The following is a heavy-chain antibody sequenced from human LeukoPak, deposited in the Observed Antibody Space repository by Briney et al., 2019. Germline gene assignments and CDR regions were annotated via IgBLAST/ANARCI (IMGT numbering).Heavy chain of an antibody. CDR3: AREMPLTADGGPFDS. Sequence: PSQTLSLTCTVSGGSISSAGYYWSWIRQHPGKGLEWIGYMYYSGSSYYSPSLKSRITISVNTSKNQFSLKLSSVTAADTAVYYCAREMPLTADGGPFDSWGQGTLVTVSS. J-gene: IGHJ4*02. V-gene: IGHV4-31*03. CDR1: GGSISSAGYY. D-gene: IGHD2-21*02. CDR2: MYYSGSS.